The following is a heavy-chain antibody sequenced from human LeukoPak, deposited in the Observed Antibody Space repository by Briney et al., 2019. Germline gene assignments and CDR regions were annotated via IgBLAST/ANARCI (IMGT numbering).Heavy chain of an antibody. Sequence: GGSLRLSCAASGFTFSSYGMYWVRQAPGKGLEWVAFIRYDGSNKYYADSVKGRFTVSRDNSKNTLYLQMKSLRAEDTAVYYCARVPFARPYYYYYYYMDVWGKGTTVTVSS. V-gene: IGHV3-30*02. J-gene: IGHJ6*03. CDR2: IRYDGSNK. D-gene: IGHD6-6*01. CDR3: ARVPFARPYYYYYYYMDV. CDR1: GFTFSSYG.